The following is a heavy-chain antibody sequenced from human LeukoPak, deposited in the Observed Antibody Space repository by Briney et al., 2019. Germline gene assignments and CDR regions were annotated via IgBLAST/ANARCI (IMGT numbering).Heavy chain of an antibody. CDR2: ISAYNGNT. Sequence: ASVKDFCKASGYTFTSYGISWVRQPPGQRLEWMGWISAYNGNTNYAQKLQGRVTMTTDTSTSTAYMELRSLRSDDKAVYYCARDCSSTNSPSAGPPDYWGQGTLVTVSS. CDR1: GYTFTSYG. V-gene: IGHV1-18*01. D-gene: IGHD2-2*01. J-gene: IGHJ4*02. CDR3: ARDCSSTNSPSAGPPDY.